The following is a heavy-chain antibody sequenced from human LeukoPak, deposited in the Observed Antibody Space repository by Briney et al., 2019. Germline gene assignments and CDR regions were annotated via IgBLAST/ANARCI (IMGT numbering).Heavy chain of an antibody. CDR1: GGSFSGYY. J-gene: IGHJ2*01. V-gene: IGHV4-34*01. D-gene: IGHD3-22*01. CDR2: INDSGST. CDR3: ARGPDYYDSSGLTWYFDL. Sequence: PSETLSLTCAVYGGSFSGYYWSWIRQPPGKGLEWIGEINDSGSTNYNPSLKSRVTISVDTSKNQFSLKLSSVTAADTAVYYCARGPDYYDSSGLTWYFDLWGRGTLVTVSS.